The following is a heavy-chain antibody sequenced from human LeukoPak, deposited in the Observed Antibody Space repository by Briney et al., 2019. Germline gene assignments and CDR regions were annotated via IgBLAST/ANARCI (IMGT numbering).Heavy chain of an antibody. J-gene: IGHJ4*02. CDR2: IYYSGST. Sequence: SETLSLTCTVSAGSISTYYWSWIRQPPGKGLEWIGYIYYSGSTNYNPSLKSRVTISVDTSKNQFSLKLSSVTAADTAVYYCARVLVGATTLDPYFDYWGQGTLVTVSS. D-gene: IGHD1-26*01. CDR3: ARVLVGATTLDPYFDY. V-gene: IGHV4-59*01. CDR1: AGSISTYY.